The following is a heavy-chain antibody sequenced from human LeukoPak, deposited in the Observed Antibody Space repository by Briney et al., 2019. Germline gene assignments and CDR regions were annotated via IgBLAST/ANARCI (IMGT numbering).Heavy chain of an antibody. CDR2: ISSSGSYI. CDR3: AKDEEDTAMVSQH. D-gene: IGHD5-18*01. V-gene: IGHV3-21*01. Sequence: GGSLRLSCAASAFTFSSYSMNWVRQAPGKGLEWVSSISSSGSYIYYADSVKGRFTISRDNSKNTLYLQMNSLRAEDTAVYYCAKDEEDTAMVSQHWGQGTLVTVSS. J-gene: IGHJ1*01. CDR1: AFTFSSYS.